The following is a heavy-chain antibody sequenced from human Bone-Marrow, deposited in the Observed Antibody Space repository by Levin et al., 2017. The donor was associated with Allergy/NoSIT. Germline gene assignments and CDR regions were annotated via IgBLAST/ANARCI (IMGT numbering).Heavy chain of an antibody. CDR1: GFTFSTYW. Sequence: AGGSLRLSCAASGFTFSTYWMHWVRQSPGKGLVWVSRISPDGSDTKYADSVKGRFTVSRDNAKNTLYLQMNSLRVEDTAVYYCARDPDLDNWGQGTLVTVSS. J-gene: IGHJ4*02. V-gene: IGHV3-74*03. CDR2: ISPDGSDT. CDR3: ARDPDLDN.